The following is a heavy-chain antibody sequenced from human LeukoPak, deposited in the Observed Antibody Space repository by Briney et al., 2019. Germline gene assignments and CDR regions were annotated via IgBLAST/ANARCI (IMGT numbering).Heavy chain of an antibody. CDR3: ARAPPDFWSGYLYFDY. V-gene: IGHV3-21*01. D-gene: IGHD3-3*01. J-gene: IGHJ4*02. Sequence: GSLRLSCAASGFTFSSYSMNWVRQAPGKGLEWVSSISSSSSYIYYADSVKGRFTISRDNAKNSLYLQMNSLRAEDTAVYYCARAPPDFWSGYLYFDYWGQGTLVTVSS. CDR1: GFTFSSYS. CDR2: ISSSSSYI.